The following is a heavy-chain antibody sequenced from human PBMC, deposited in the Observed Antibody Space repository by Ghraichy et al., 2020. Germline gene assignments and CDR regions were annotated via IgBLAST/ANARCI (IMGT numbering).Heavy chain of an antibody. V-gene: IGHV3-66*02. CDR2: IYSGGST. J-gene: IGHJ3*02. CDR1: GFTVSSNY. Sequence: GSLRLSCAASGFTVSSNYMSWVRQAPGKGLEWVSVIYSGGSTYYADSVKGRFTISRDNSKNTLYLQMNSLRAEDTAVYYCASTYYDFWGGYYADAFDIWGQGTMVTVSS. D-gene: IGHD3-3*01. CDR3: ASTYYDFWGGYYADAFDI.